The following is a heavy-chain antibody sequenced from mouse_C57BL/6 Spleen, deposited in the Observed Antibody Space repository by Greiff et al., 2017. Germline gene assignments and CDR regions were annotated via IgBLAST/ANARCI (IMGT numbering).Heavy chain of an antibody. Sequence: QVQLKESGPGLVQPSQSLSITCTVSGFSLTSYGVHWVRQSPGKGLEWLGVIWSGGSTDYNAAFISRLSISKDNSKSQVFFKMNSLQADDTAIYYCARNLAYYSKDYYAMDYWGQGTSVTVSS. CDR3: ARNLAYYSKDYYAMDY. D-gene: IGHD2-5*01. V-gene: IGHV2-2*01. CDR2: IWSGGST. J-gene: IGHJ4*01. CDR1: GFSLTSYG.